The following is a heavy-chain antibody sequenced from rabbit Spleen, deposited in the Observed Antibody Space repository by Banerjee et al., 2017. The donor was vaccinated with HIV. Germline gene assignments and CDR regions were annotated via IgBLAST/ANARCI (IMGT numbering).Heavy chain of an antibody. V-gene: IGHV1S40*01. J-gene: IGHJ4*02. D-gene: IGHD1-1*01. CDR1: GFSFSSSYY. Sequence: QSLEESGGDLVQPGASLTLTCAASGFSFSSSYYMCWVRQAPGKGLEWIGCINTITGKTVYATWARGRFTISRASSTTVLLQMTSLTAADTATYFCARDLPDIIGWNFGFWGPGTLVTVS. CDR2: INTITGKT. CDR3: ARDLPDIIGWNFGF.